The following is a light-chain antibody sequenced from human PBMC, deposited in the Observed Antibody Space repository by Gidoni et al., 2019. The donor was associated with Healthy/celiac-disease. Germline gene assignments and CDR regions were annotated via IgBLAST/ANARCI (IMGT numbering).Light chain of an antibody. CDR3: QQLNSYPPLT. J-gene: IGKJ4*01. V-gene: IGKV1-9*01. CDR1: QGISSY. CDR2: AAS. Sequence: DIQLTQSPSFLSASVGDRVTITCRARQGISSYLAWYQQKPGKAPKLLIYAASTLQSGVPSRFRGSGSGTEFTLTISSLQPQDVATYYCQQLNSYPPLTFGGGTKVEIK.